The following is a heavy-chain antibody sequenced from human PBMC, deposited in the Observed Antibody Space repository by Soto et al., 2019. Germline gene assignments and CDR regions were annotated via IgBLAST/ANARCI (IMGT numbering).Heavy chain of an antibody. D-gene: IGHD6-19*01. V-gene: IGHV1-2*04. CDR2: INPNSGGT. J-gene: IGHJ4*02. CDR3: AGGLRRSGAVAGAYYFDY. Sequence: ASVKVSCKASGYTFTGYYMHWVRQAPGQGLEWMGWINPNSGGTNYAQKFQGWVTMTRDTSISTAYMELSRLRSDDTAVYYCAGGLRRSGAVAGAYYFDYWGQGTLVTVSS. CDR1: GYTFTGYY.